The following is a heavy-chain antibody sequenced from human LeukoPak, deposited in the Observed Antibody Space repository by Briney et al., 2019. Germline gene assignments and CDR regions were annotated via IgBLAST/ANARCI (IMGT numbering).Heavy chain of an antibody. Sequence: ASVKVSCKASGYTFTGYYMHWVRQAPGQGLEWMGRINPNSGSTNYAQKFQGRVTMTRDTSISTAYMELSRLRSDDTAVYYCANILSYDYVWGSYRPFDYWGQGTLVTVSS. J-gene: IGHJ4*02. CDR3: ANILSYDYVWGSYRPFDY. V-gene: IGHV1-2*06. CDR2: INPNSGST. D-gene: IGHD3-16*02. CDR1: GYTFTGYY.